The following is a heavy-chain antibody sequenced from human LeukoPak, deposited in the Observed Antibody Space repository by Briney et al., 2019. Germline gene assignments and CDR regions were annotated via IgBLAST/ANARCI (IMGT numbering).Heavy chain of an antibody. J-gene: IGHJ4*02. CDR2: INPNSGGT. Sequence: GASVKVSCKASGYTFTGYYMQWVRQAPGRGLEWMGWINPNSGGTNYAQKFQGRVTMTRDTSISTAYMELSRLRSDDTAVYYCASLRGYWGSGWSGDYWGQGTLVTVSS. D-gene: IGHD6-19*01. CDR3: ASLRGYWGSGWSGDY. CDR1: GYTFTGYY. V-gene: IGHV1-2*02.